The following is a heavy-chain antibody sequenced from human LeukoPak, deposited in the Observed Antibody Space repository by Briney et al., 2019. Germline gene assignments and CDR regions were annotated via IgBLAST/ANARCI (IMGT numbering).Heavy chain of an antibody. CDR1: GGSISSGGYY. CDR2: IYYSGNT. Sequence: SQTLSLTCTVSGGSISSGGYYWSWFRQHPGKGLEWIGYIYYSGNTYYNPSLKSRVTLSVDTSKNQFSPKLSSVTAADTAVYYCARVAQYSGYDLDYWGQGTLVTVSS. CDR3: ARVAQYSGYDLDY. D-gene: IGHD5-12*01. V-gene: IGHV4-31*03. J-gene: IGHJ4*02.